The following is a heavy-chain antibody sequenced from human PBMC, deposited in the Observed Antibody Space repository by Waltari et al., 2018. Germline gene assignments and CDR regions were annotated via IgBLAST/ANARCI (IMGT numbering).Heavy chain of an antibody. V-gene: IGHV1-69*05. CDR2: IIPIFGTA. J-gene: IGHJ4*02. CDR1: GGTFSCYA. Sequence: QVQLVQSGAEVKKPGSSVKVSCKASGGTFSCYAISWVRHAPGQGLEWMGGIIPIFGTANYAQKFQGRVTITTDESTSTAYMELSSLRSEDTAVYYCARGTGDSGSYYWPVGYWGQGTLVTVSS. CDR3: ARGTGDSGSYYWPVGY. D-gene: IGHD1-26*01.